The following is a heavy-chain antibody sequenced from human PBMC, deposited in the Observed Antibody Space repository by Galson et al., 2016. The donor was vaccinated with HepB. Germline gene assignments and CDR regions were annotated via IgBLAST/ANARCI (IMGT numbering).Heavy chain of an antibody. D-gene: IGHD3-10*01. J-gene: IGHJ5*02. CDR3: ARRSRAGWFDP. CDR1: GGSTSSGGYY. Sequence: TLSLTCTVTGGSTSSGGYYWSWSRQHPGKGLESIGHISYSGTTHYNPSLKSRITMSVDTSKNQFSLKLSSVTAADTAVYYCARRSRAGWFDPWGQGTLVTVSS. CDR2: ISYSGTT. V-gene: IGHV4-31*03.